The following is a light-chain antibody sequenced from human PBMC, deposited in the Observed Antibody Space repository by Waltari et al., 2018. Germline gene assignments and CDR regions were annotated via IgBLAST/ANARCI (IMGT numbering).Light chain of an antibody. CDR1: SSDAGGYNY. CDR3: SSYTTSSTLV. Sequence: QSALPQPASVSGSPGQSITISYTGTSSDAGGYNYVSWYQQHPGKAPKLMIYDVSKRPSGGSNRFSGSKSGNTASRTISGLQAEDEADYYCSSYTTSSTLVFGGGTKLTVL. V-gene: IGLV2-14*01. CDR2: DVS. J-gene: IGLJ2*01.